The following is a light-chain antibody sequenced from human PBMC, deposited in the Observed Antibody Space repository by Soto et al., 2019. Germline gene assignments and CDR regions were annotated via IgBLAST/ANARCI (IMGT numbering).Light chain of an antibody. CDR3: TSYSSSDIVYA. J-gene: IGLJ1*01. Sequence: QSALTKPAAVSGSPGQSITISCTGTSSDIGGYYYVSWYQHHPGKAPKLLIYQVTNRPSRVSNRFSGSKSGNTASLTISGLQADDEADYYCTSYSSSDIVYAVGTRTKVILL. V-gene: IGLV2-14*01. CDR2: QVT. CDR1: SSDIGGYYY.